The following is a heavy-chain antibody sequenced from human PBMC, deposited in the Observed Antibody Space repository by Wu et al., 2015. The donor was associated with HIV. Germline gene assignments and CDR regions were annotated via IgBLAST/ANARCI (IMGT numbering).Heavy chain of an antibody. CDR1: GYTFIGYY. D-gene: IGHD6-13*01. V-gene: IGHV1-18*04. Sequence: QAQLVQSGAEMKKPGASVKVSCKASGYTFIGYYIHWVRQAPGQGLEWMGWINPYNGDTNYAQKFQGRVTMTTATSTSTAYMELRSLRSDDTAVYYCAREPLAAAGDYWYFDLWGRGTLVTVSS. J-gene: IGHJ2*01. CDR3: AREPLAAAGDYWYFDL. CDR2: INPYNGDT.